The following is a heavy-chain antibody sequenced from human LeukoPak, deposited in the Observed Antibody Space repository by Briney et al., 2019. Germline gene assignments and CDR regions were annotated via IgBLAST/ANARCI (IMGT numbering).Heavy chain of an antibody. CDR3: ARASRFTSSGWLQLSNWFDP. V-gene: IGHV3-21*04. D-gene: IGHD5-24*01. Sequence: GGSLRLSCAASGFTFSSYSMNWVRQAPGKGLEWVSSISSSSSYIYYADSVKGRFTISRDNAKNSLYLQMNSLRAEDTAVYYCARASRFTSSGWLQLSNWFDPWGQGTLVTVSS. CDR1: GFTFSSYS. J-gene: IGHJ5*02. CDR2: ISSSSSYI.